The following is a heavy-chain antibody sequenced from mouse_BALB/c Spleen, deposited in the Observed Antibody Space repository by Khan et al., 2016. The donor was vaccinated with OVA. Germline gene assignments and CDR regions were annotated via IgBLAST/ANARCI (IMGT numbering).Heavy chain of an antibody. Sequence: QVQLQQSGAELVRPGASVTLSCKASGYTFTDYELHWVKQTPVHGLEWTGAIDPEADFPAYNQKFKGKATLTAAKSSSTAYMELRSLTSEDSAVFYFTSRVYGSSYGFAYWGQGTLVAVS. CDR2: IDPEADFP. J-gene: IGHJ3*01. CDR3: TSRVYGSSYGFAY. D-gene: IGHD1-1*01. V-gene: IGHV1-15*01. CDR1: GYTFTDYE.